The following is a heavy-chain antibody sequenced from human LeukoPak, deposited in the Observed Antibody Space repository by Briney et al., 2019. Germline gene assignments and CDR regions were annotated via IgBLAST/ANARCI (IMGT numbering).Heavy chain of an antibody. CDR1: GGSISSSSYY. CDR2: IYYSGNT. V-gene: IGHV4-39*01. J-gene: IGHJ4*02. CDR3: ARQTGSGLFILP. Sequence: SETLSLTCTVSGGSISSSSYYWGWIRQPPGKGLEWIGSIYYSGNTYYNASLKSQVSISIDMSKNQFSLKLPSVTAADTAVYYCARQTGSGLFILPGGQGTLVTVSS. D-gene: IGHD3/OR15-3a*01.